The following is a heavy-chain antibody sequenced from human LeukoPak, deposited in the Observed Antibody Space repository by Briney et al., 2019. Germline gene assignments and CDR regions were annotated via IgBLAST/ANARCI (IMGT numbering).Heavy chain of an antibody. CDR3: ASYNPYY. Sequence: GGSLRLSCAASGFTLSDYSMNWVRQAPGKGLEWVSSISSSSSYIFYADSVKGRFTISRDNSKKTIYLQMNSLRAEDTAVYYCASYNPYYWGQGTLVTVSS. CDR2: ISSSSSYI. V-gene: IGHV3-21*04. D-gene: IGHD1-1*01. CDR1: GFTLSDYS. J-gene: IGHJ4*02.